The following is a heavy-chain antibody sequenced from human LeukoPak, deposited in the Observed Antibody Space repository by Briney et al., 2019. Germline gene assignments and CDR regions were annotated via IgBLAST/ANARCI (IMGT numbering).Heavy chain of an antibody. CDR3: ARGLAVAEN. V-gene: IGHV1-2*02. D-gene: IGHD6-19*01. CDR1: GYSFSDYY. CDR2: INANTGAT. J-gene: IGHJ4*02. Sequence: ASVKVSCKASGYSFSDYYVYWVRQAAGQGLEWMGVINANTGATYYAQKFQGRVTMTRDTSISTAYMELSRLTSDDTAEYYCARGLAVAENWGQGTLVTVSS.